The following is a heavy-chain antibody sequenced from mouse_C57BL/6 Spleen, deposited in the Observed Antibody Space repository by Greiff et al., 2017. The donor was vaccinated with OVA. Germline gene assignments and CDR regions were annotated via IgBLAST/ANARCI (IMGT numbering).Heavy chain of an antibody. J-gene: IGHJ2*01. CDR3: TVFYYGSSGY. D-gene: IGHD1-1*01. CDR2: IRLKSDNYAT. Sequence: DVHLVESGGGLVQPGGSMKLSCVASGFTFSNYWMNWVRQSPEKGLEWVAQIRLKSDNYATHYAESVKGRFTISRDDSKSSVYLQMNNLRAEDTGIYYCTVFYYGSSGYWGQGTTLTVSS. CDR1: GFTFSNYW. V-gene: IGHV6-3*01.